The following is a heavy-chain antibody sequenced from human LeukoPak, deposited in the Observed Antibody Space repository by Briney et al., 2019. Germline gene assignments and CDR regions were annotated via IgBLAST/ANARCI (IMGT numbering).Heavy chain of an antibody. J-gene: IGHJ4*02. CDR1: GYTFTSYY. V-gene: IGHV1-46*01. D-gene: IGHD6-25*01. CDR2: INPRGGST. Sequence: ASVKVSCKASGYTFTSYYMHWMRQAPGQGPEWMGIINPRGGSTDYAQKFQGRITMTSDTSTSTVYMELNSLRSDDTAVYFCARVGSAAATVDYWGQGTLVTVSS. CDR3: ARVGSAAATVDY.